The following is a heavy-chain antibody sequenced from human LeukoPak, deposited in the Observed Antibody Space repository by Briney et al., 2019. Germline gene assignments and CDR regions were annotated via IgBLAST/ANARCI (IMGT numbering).Heavy chain of an antibody. CDR1: GGSITSYY. CDR3: VRDLQAGY. V-gene: IGHV4-59*01. D-gene: IGHD6-13*01. J-gene: IGHJ4*02. CDR2: MYYSGST. Sequence: PSETLSLTCTVSGGSITSYYWSWIRQPPGKGLEWIGYMYYSGSTNYNPSLKSRVTISVDTSKNQFSLRVTSVTAADTAVYYCVRDLQAGYWGQGTLVTVSS.